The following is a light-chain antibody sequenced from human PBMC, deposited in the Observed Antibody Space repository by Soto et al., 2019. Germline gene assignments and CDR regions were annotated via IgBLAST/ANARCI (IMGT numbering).Light chain of an antibody. V-gene: IGKV3-20*01. Sequence: DTVLTQSPATVSLSPGESVTLSCRASETFSTGCLAWYQQKPGQSPRLLIYGASSRATGIPDRFSGSGSGTDFTLTISRLEPEDFAVYYCQHYGTTPWTFGPGTKVGIK. CDR1: ETFSTGC. CDR3: QHYGTTPWT. CDR2: GAS. J-gene: IGKJ1*01.